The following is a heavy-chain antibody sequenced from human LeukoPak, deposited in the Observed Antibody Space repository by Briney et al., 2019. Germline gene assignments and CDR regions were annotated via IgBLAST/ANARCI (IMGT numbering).Heavy chain of an antibody. D-gene: IGHD3-9*01. Sequence: SETLSLTCTVSGGSISSYYWSWIRQPPGKGLEWIGYIYNSGSTNYNPSLKSRVTISVDTSKNQFSLKLSSVTAADTAVYYCARGPTNPDWLSGKWFDPWGQGTLATVSS. CDR3: ARGPTNPDWLSGKWFDP. CDR2: IYNSGST. J-gene: IGHJ5*02. V-gene: IGHV4-59*01. CDR1: GGSISSYY.